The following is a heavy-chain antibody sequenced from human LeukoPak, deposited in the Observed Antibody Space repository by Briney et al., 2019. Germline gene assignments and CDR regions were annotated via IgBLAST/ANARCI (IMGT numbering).Heavy chain of an antibody. CDR1: GFTFSSYA. V-gene: IGHV3-23*01. D-gene: IGHD5-12*01. CDR3: VYSGYDWTYYFDW. J-gene: IGHJ4*02. CDR2: ISGSGGST. Sequence: PGGSLRLSCAASGFTFSSYAMSWVRQAPGKGLEWVSAISGSGGSTYYADSVKGRFTISRDNAKNTLYLQMSSLRAEDTAIYYCVYSGYDWTYYFDWRGQGTLVTVSS.